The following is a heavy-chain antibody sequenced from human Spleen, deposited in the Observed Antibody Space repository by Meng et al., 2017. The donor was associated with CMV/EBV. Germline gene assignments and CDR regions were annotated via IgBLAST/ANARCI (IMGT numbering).Heavy chain of an antibody. CDR1: GFIFSNYW. Sequence: GESLKISCEASGFIFSNYWMTWARQAPGKGLEWVANIKGDGSENFYLDSVKGRFTISRDNAKNSLYLQTNSLRAEDTAVFYCARSGSDFDYWGQGTLVTVSS. CDR2: IKGDGSEN. CDR3: ARSGSDFDY. J-gene: IGHJ4*02. D-gene: IGHD3-10*01. V-gene: IGHV3-7*01.